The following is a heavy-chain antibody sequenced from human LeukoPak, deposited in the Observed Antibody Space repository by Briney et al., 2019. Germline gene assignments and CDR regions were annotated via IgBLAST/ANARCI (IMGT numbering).Heavy chain of an antibody. CDR2: IRYDGSNK. J-gene: IGHJ4*02. CDR3: ARDEWVHGSGSYYNNDY. Sequence: GGSLRLSCAASGFTFSSYGMHWVRQAPGKGLEWVAFIRYDGSNKYYADSVKGRFTISRDNAKNSLYLQMNSLRAEDTAVYYCARDEWVHGSGSYYNNDYWGQGTLVTVSS. V-gene: IGHV3-30*02. D-gene: IGHD3-10*01. CDR1: GFTFSSYG.